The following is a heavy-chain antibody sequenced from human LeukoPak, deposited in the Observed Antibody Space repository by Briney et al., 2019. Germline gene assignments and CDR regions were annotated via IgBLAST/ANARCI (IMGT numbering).Heavy chain of an antibody. CDR3: ANEIRPNDY. V-gene: IGHV3-23*01. Sequence: PGGSLRLSCAASGLTFSTYGVSWVRQAPGKGLEWVSAISISGSKTYYADSVKGRFTISRDNSKNTLYLQMNSLRAEDTAVYYCANEIRPNDYWGQGTQVTVSS. J-gene: IGHJ4*02. CDR2: ISISGSKT. CDR1: GLTFSTYG. D-gene: IGHD4-17*01.